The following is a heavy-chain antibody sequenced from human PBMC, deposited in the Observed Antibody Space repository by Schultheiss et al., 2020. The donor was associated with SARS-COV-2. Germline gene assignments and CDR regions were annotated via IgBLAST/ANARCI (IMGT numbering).Heavy chain of an antibody. CDR1: GYTFTSYG. J-gene: IGHJ6*02. Sequence: ASVKVSCKASGYTFTSYGISWVRQAPGQGLEWMGWISAYNGNTNYAQKLQGRVTMTTETSTSTAYMELRSLRSDDTAVYYCATSMVQGVRDYYYYGMDVWGQGTTVAVSS. V-gene: IGHV1-18*01. D-gene: IGHD3-10*01. CDR2: ISAYNGNT. CDR3: ATSMVQGVRDYYYYGMDV.